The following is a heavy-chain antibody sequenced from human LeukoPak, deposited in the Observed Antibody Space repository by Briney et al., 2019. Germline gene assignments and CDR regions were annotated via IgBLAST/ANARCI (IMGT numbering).Heavy chain of an antibody. CDR2: IYYSGST. J-gene: IGHJ4*02. V-gene: IGHV4-39*07. Sequence: SETLSLTCTVSGGSISSSSYYWGWIRQPPGKGLEWIGSIYYSGSTYYNPSLKSRVTISVDTSKNQFSLKLSSVTAADTAVYYCARLRIAVAYFDYWGQGTLVTVSS. D-gene: IGHD6-19*01. CDR1: GGSISSSSYY. CDR3: ARLRIAVAYFDY.